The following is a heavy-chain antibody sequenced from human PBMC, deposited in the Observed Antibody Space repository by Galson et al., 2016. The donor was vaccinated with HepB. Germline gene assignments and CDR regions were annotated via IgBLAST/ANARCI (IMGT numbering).Heavy chain of an antibody. CDR3: ATDDYDGLDLLY. CDR2: IKSNVDGGTR. J-gene: IGHJ4*02. Sequence: SLRLSCAASGFSFINAWISWVRQAPGQGLEWVGRIKSNVDGGTRDYAAPVKGRFTISRDDSKNTLYLQMSSLKTEDTAVYYCATDDYDGLDLLYWGQGTLVTVSS. V-gene: IGHV3-15*01. CDR1: GFSFINAW. D-gene: IGHD4-23*01.